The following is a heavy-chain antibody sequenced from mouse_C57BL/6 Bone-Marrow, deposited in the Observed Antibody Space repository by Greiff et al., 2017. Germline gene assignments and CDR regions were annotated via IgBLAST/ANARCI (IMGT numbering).Heavy chain of an antibody. CDR3: ARDDPRGDYFDY. CDR1: GFTFSDFY. V-gene: IGHV7-1*01. Sequence: EVKVVESGGGLVQSGRSLRLSCATSGFTFSDFYMEWVRQAPGKGLEWIAASRNKANDYTTEYSASVKGRFIVSRDTSQSILYLQMNALRAEDTAIYYCARDDPRGDYFDYWGQGTTLTVSS. CDR2: SRNKANDYTT. J-gene: IGHJ2*01.